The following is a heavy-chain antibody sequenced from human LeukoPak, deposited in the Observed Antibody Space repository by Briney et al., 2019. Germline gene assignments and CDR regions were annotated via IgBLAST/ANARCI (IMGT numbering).Heavy chain of an antibody. CDR3: ARDGVLEWPYRYYYYMDV. CDR1: GFSFDNFW. V-gene: IGHV3-30-3*01. Sequence: GGSLRLSCAASGFSFDNFWMNWVRQAPGKGLEGVAVISYDGSNKYYADSVKGRFTISRDNSKNTLYLQMNSLRAEDTAVYYCARDGVLEWPYRYYYYMDVWGKGTTVTVSS. D-gene: IGHD3-3*01. J-gene: IGHJ6*03. CDR2: ISYDGSNK.